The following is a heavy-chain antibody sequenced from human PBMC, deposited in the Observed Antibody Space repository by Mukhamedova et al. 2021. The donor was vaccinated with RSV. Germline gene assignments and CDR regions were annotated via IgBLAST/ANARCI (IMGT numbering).Heavy chain of an antibody. Sequence: GWVANIKQDGSEKYYVDSVKGRFTISRDNAHNSLYLQMNSLRAEDTAVYYCARERGGYCSSTNCSRAFDIWGQGTMVTVSS. CDR3: ARERGGYCSSTNCSRAFDI. V-gene: IGHV3-7*01. J-gene: IGHJ3*02. CDR2: IKQDGSEK. D-gene: IGHD2-2*01.